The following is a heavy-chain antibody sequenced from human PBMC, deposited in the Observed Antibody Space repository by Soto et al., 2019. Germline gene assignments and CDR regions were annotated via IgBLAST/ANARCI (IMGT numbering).Heavy chain of an antibody. CDR1: GFTFSSFG. CDR3: VKDIHFLGIWYFDL. CDR2: ISYDGSDT. D-gene: IGHD3-16*01. Sequence: EQLAESGGGVVQSGRSLRLSCEASGFTFSSFGMHWVRQAPGKGLERVAVISYDGSDTYFADSVKGRFTISRDNSKNTVDLQMNSLRVEDTAVYYCVKDIHFLGIWYFDLWGRGSLVSVSS. J-gene: IGHJ2*01. V-gene: IGHV3-30*18.